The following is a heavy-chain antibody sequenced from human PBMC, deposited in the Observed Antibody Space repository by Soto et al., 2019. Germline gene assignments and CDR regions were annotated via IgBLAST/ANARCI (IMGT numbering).Heavy chain of an antibody. CDR2: IYYSGST. CDR1: GGSISSYY. Sequence: SETLSLTCTVSGGSISSYYWSWIRQPPGKGLEWIGYIYYSGSTNYNPSLKSRVTISVDTSKNQFSLKLSSVTAADTAVYYCARVGDSSGYSRFPNNFVSWRQGTLVTVS. CDR3: ARVGDSSGYSRFPNNFVS. J-gene: IGHJ4*02. V-gene: IGHV4-59*01. D-gene: IGHD5-12*01.